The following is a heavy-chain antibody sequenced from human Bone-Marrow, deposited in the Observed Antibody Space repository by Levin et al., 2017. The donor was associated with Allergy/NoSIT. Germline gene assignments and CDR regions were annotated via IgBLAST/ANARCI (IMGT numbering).Heavy chain of an antibody. D-gene: IGHD3-10*01. CDR1: ELTVSNNY. CDR3: AGGELGDGYFDY. J-gene: IGHJ4*02. Sequence: GESLKISCVATELTVSNNYMGWVRQAPGKGLEWVSVIYSGGTTYYADSVWGRFTISRDNSKNTLYLQMNRLRDDDTAVYFCAGGELGDGYFDYWGQGTLVTVSS. V-gene: IGHV3-66*01. CDR2: IYSGGTT.